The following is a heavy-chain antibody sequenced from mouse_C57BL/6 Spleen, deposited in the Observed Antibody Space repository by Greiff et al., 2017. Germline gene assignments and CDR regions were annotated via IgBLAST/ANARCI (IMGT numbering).Heavy chain of an antibody. CDR1: GYTFTDSY. Sequence: EVKLMESGPVLVKPGASVKMSCKASGYTFTDSYMNWVKQSHGKSLEWIGVINPYNGGTSYNQKFKGKATLTVDKSSSTAYMELNSLTSEDSAVYYCARRGYSNYPDVWGTGTTVTVSS. J-gene: IGHJ1*03. CDR2: INPYNGGT. D-gene: IGHD2-5*01. V-gene: IGHV1-19*01. CDR3: ARRGYSNYPDV.